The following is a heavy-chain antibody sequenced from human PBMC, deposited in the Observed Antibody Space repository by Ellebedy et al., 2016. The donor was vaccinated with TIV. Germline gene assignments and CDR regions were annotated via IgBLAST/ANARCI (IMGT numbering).Heavy chain of an antibody. CDR3: AKESSGWY. J-gene: IGHJ4*02. CDR2: ISWNSGSI. V-gene: IGHV3-9*01. Sequence: WVRQAPGKGLEWVSGISWNSGSIGYADSVKGRFTISRDNAKNSLYLQMNSLRAEDTALYYCAKESSGWYWGQGTLVTVSS. D-gene: IGHD6-19*01.